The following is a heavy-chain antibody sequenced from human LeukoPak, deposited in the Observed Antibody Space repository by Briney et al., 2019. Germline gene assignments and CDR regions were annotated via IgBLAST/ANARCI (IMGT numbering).Heavy chain of an antibody. Sequence: SETLSLTCTVSGGSISRYYWSWIRQPPGKGLEWIGYIYYSGSINYNPSLKSRVTISIDTSKNQFSLRLISVTAADTAVYYCARLDPPRGSSWSRLDYWGQGTLVTVSS. V-gene: IGHV4-59*01. CDR3: ARLDPPRGSSWSRLDY. J-gene: IGHJ4*02. CDR1: GGSISRYY. D-gene: IGHD6-13*01. CDR2: IYYSGSI.